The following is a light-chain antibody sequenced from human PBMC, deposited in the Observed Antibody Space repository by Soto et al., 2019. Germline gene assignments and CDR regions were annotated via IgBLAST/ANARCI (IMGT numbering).Light chain of an antibody. V-gene: IGLV7-46*01. CDR1: TGAVTSGHY. J-gene: IGLJ3*02. Sequence: QAVVTQESSLTVSPGGTVTLTCDSSTGAVTSGHYPYWFQQKPGQAPRTLIHDTTNKHSWTPARFSGSLLGGKAALTLSGAQPEDEADYYCLLFYSGVGVFGGGTKLTDL. CDR2: DTT. CDR3: LLFYSGVGV.